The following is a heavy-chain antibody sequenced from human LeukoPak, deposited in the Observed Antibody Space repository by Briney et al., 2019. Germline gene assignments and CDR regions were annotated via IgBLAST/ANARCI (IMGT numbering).Heavy chain of an antibody. J-gene: IGHJ4*02. CDR1: GGSFSGYY. CDR3: ARDSGYGSGWS. Sequence: SETLSLTCAVYGGSFSGYYWSWIRQPPGKGLEWIGEINHSGSTNYNPSLKSRVTISVDTSKNQFPLKLSSVTAADTAAYYCARDSGYGSGWSWGQGTLVTVSS. V-gene: IGHV4-34*01. CDR2: INHSGST. D-gene: IGHD6-19*01.